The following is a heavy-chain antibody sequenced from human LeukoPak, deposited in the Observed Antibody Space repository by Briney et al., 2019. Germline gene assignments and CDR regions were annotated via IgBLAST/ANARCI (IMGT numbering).Heavy chain of an antibody. J-gene: IGHJ4*02. CDR2: INPSGGST. CDR1: GYTFTSYY. V-gene: IGHV1-46*01. D-gene: IGHD1-14*01. CDR3: ARDSSGARTDY. Sequence: ASVKVSCKASGYTFTSYYMHWVRQAPGQGLERMGIINPSGGSTSYAQKFQGRVTMTRDMSTSTVYMELSSLRSEDTAVYYCARDSSGARTDYWGQGTLVTVSS.